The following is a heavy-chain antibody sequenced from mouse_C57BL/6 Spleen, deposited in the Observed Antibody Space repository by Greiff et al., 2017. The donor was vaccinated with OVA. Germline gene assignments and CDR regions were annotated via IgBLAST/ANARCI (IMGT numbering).Heavy chain of an antibody. Sequence: EVKLVESGGGLVQPGGSLKLSCAASGFTFSDYYMYWVRQTPEKRLEWVAYISNGGGSTYYPDTVKGRFTISRDNAKNTLYLQMSRLKSEDTAMYYCARHYGNYLDYWGQGTTLTVSS. CDR3: ARHYGNYLDY. J-gene: IGHJ2*01. V-gene: IGHV5-12*01. CDR2: ISNGGGST. D-gene: IGHD2-1*01. CDR1: GFTFSDYY.